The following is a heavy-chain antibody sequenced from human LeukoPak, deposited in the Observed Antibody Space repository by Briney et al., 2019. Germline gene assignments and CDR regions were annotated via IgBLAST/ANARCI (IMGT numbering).Heavy chain of an antibody. CDR1: GYTFTSYG. V-gene: IGHV1-18*01. Sequence: ASVKVSCKASGYTFTSYGISWVRQAPGQGLEWMGWISAYNGNTNYAQKLQGRVTMTTDTSTSTAYMELRSLRSDDTAVYYCARQTYYDFWSGYYGEFGYWGQGTLVTVSS. D-gene: IGHD3-3*01. CDR2: ISAYNGNT. CDR3: ARQTYYDFWSGYYGEFGY. J-gene: IGHJ4*02.